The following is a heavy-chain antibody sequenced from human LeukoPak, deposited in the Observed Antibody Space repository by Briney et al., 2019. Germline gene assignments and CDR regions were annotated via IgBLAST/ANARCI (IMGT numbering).Heavy chain of an antibody. CDR1: GGSFSNHF. D-gene: IGHD2-2*01. V-gene: IGHV4-4*07. CDR3: AKGYCRGNSCYDDRGAFDY. Sequence: SETLSLTCSVSGGSFSNHFWSWVRQPAGKGLEWIGRIYPSGNTNYNPSLKSRVTLSVDTSKTQFYLSLSSVTAADTAVYYCAKGYCRGNSCYDDRGAFDYWGQGTLVTVSS. J-gene: IGHJ4*02. CDR2: IYPSGNT.